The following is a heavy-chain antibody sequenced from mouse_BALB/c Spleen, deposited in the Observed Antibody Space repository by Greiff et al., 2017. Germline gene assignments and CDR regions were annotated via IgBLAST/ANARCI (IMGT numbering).Heavy chain of an antibody. D-gene: IGHD2-10*01. J-gene: IGHJ2*01. Sequence: VQLKESGPGLVKPSQSLSLTCTVTGYSITSDYAWNWIRQFPGNNLEWMGYISYSGSTSYNPSLKSRISITRDTSKNQFFLQLNSVTTEDTATYYCARATPYYGNYFDYWGQGTTLTVSS. CDR1: GYSITSDYA. V-gene: IGHV3-2*02. CDR2: ISYSGST. CDR3: ARATPYYGNYFDY.